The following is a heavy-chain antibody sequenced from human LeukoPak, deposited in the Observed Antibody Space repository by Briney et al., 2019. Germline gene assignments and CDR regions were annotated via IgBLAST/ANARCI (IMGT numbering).Heavy chain of an antibody. CDR2: IKTDGSIT. D-gene: IGHD6-13*01. V-gene: IGHV3-74*01. J-gene: IGHJ6*03. Sequence: GGSLRLSCAASGFSFSVYWMHWVRQAPGKGPVWVSRIKTDGSITDYADSVKGRFTISRDNAKNTLYLQMNSLKTEDTAVYYCSREGTGYSSSWSTRTTTTPRFYYMDVWGKGTTVTVSS. CDR1: GFSFSVYW. CDR3: SREGTGYSSSWSTRTTTTPRFYYMDV.